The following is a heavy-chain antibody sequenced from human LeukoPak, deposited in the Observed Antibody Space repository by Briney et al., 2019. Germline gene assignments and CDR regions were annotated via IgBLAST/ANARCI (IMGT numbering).Heavy chain of an antibody. J-gene: IGHJ5*02. D-gene: IGHD6-13*01. CDR3: ARRRPYSSSWYGYNWFDP. CDR2: MNPNSGNT. V-gene: IGHV1-8*01. CDR1: GYTFTSYD. Sequence: GASVKVSRKASGYTFTSYDINWVRQATGQGLEWMGWMNPNSGNTGYAQKFQGRVTMTRNTSISTAYMELSSLRSEDTAVYYCARRRPYSSSWYGYNWFDPWGQGTLVTVSS.